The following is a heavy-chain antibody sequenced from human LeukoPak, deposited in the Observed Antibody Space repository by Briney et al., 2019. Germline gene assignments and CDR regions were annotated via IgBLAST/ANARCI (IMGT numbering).Heavy chain of an antibody. CDR2: IYPGDSDT. CDR1: GYTFSKYW. J-gene: IGHJ4*02. V-gene: IGHV5-51*01. D-gene: IGHD2-15*01. Sequence: GESLKISCKASGYTFSKYWIGWVRQMPGKGLEWMGIIYPGDSDTGYSPSFQGQVTISADKSISTAYLQWSSLKASDTAMYYCASEVRYCSGGSCYKDTYWGQGTLVTVSS. CDR3: ASEVRYCSGGSCYKDTY.